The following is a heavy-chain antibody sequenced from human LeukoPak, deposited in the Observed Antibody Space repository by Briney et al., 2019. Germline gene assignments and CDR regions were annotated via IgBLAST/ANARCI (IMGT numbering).Heavy chain of an antibody. CDR1: GGTFSSYA. V-gene: IGHV1-69*05. D-gene: IGHD1-26*01. CDR2: IIPIFGTA. CDR3: ARSVFGQGWELRGSYFDY. Sequence: SVKVSCKASGGTFSSYAISWVRQAPGQGLEWMGGIIPIFGTANYAQKFQGRVTITTDESTSTAYMELSSLRSEDTAVYYCARSVFGQGWELRGSYFDYWGQGTLVTVSP. J-gene: IGHJ4*02.